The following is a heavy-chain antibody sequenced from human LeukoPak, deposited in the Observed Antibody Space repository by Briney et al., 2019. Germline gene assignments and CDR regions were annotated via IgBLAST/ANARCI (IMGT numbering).Heavy chain of an antibody. J-gene: IGHJ4*02. Sequence: GGSLRLSCAASGFTFSSYSMNWVRQAPGKGLEWVSYISSSSSTIYYADSVKGRFTISRDNSKNTLYLQMNSLRAEDTAVYYCARSRMITFGGVIVPQAIDYWGQGTLVTVSS. CDR2: ISSSSSTI. CDR1: GFTFSSYS. D-gene: IGHD3-16*02. CDR3: ARSRMITFGGVIVPQAIDY. V-gene: IGHV3-48*01.